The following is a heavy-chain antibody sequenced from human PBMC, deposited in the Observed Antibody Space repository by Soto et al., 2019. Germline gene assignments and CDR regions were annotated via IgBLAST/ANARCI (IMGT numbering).Heavy chain of an antibody. CDR3: ARFFGSGFDY. D-gene: IGHD6-19*01. CDR1: GFTFSTDS. CDR2: ISTSGATR. J-gene: IGHJ4*02. Sequence: ASGFTFSTDSMNWVRQAPGKGLEWVAHISTSGATRYYADSVKGRFTISRDNAKTSLYLQMDSLRNEDTAVYYCARFFGSGFDYWGQGTLVAVSS. V-gene: IGHV3-48*02.